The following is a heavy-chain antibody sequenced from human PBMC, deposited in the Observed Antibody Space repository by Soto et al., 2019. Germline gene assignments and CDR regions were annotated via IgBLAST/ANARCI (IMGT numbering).Heavy chain of an antibody. CDR3: AKDLRTVTSTDY. Sequence: GGSLRLSCAASGFTFSDYYMSWIRQAPGKGLEWVSYISSSGSTIYYADSVKGRFTISRDNSKNTLYLQMNSLRAEDTAVYYCAKDLRTVTSTDYWGQGTLVTVSS. J-gene: IGHJ4*02. CDR2: ISSSGSTI. D-gene: IGHD4-17*01. CDR1: GFTFSDYY. V-gene: IGHV3-11*01.